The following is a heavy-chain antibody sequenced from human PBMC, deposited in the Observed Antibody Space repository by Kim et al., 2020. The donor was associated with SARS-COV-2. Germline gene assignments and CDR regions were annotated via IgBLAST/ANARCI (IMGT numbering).Heavy chain of an antibody. Sequence: GSNKTYADPVSGRFPITRDNSKSTLFLQMNSLRVEDTAVYYCAKDNWADYWGQGTLVTVSS. CDR2: GSNK. J-gene: IGHJ4*02. CDR3: AKDNWADY. V-gene: IGHV3-30*02. D-gene: IGHD7-27*01.